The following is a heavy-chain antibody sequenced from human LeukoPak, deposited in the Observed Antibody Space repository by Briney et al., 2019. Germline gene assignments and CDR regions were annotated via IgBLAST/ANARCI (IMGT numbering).Heavy chain of an antibody. CDR3: ARGTIFGVVTAFDY. V-gene: IGHV3-33*01. CDR1: GFTFSSYG. CDR2: IWYDGSNK. Sequence: GGSLRLSCAASGFTFSSYGMHWVRQAPGKGLEWVAVIWYDGSNKYYADSVKGRFTISRDNSKNTLYLQMNSLRAEDTAVYYCARGTIFGVVTAFDYWGQGTLVTVFS. J-gene: IGHJ4*02. D-gene: IGHD3-3*01.